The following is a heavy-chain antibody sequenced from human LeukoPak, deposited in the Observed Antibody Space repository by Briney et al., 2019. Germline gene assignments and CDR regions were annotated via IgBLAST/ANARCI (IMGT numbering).Heavy chain of an antibody. Sequence: SETLSLTCTVSGGSISSGDYYWSWIRQPPGKGLEWIGYIYYSGSTYYNPSLKSRVTISVDTSKNQFSLKLSSVTAADTAVYYCARGYCSSTSCRGDWFDPWGQGTLVTVSS. CDR1: GGSISSGDYY. V-gene: IGHV4-30-4*01. CDR3: ARGYCSSTSCRGDWFDP. CDR2: IYYSGST. J-gene: IGHJ5*02. D-gene: IGHD2-2*01.